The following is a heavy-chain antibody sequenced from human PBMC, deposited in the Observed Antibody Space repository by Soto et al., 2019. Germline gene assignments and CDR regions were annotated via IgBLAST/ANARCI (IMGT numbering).Heavy chain of an antibody. CDR1: GGSFSGYY. V-gene: IGHV4-34*01. Sequence: SETLSLTCAVYGGSFSGYYWSWIRQPPGKGLEWIGEINHSGSTNYNPSLKSRVTISVDTSKNQFSLKLSSVTAADTAVYYCARLKGQPYYYYGMDVWGQGTTVTVSS. J-gene: IGHJ6*02. CDR3: ARLKGQPYYYYGMDV. CDR2: INHSGST.